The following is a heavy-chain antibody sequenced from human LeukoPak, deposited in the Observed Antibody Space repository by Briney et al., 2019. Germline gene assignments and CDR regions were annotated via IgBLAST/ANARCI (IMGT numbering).Heavy chain of an antibody. Sequence: PSETLSLTCTVSGGSISSYYWSWIRQPPGKGLEWIGYIYYSGSTNYNPSLKSRVTISVDTSKDQFSLKLSSVTAADTAVNYCARTMVRGVRGAFDIWGQGTMVTVSS. J-gene: IGHJ3*02. CDR1: GGSISSYY. V-gene: IGHV4-59*01. CDR3: ARTMVRGVRGAFDI. CDR2: IYYSGST. D-gene: IGHD3-10*01.